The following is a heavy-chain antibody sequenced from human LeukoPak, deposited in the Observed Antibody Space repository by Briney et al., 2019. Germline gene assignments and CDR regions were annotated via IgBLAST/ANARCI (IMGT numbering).Heavy chain of an antibody. CDR1: GFSFSSYW. V-gene: IGHV3-7*01. Sequence: GGSLRPSCAASGFSFSSYWMSWVRQAPGKGPEWVANINQETSETYYVDSVRGRFTISRDNAERSLYLQMNSLRVDDTAVYYCAREVDRSFGYWGQGTLVTVSS. CDR2: INQETSET. D-gene: IGHD2-15*01. CDR3: AREVDRSFGY. J-gene: IGHJ4*02.